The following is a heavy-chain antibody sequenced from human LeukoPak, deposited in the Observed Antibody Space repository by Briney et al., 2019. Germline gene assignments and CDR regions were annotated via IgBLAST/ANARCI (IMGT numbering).Heavy chain of an antibody. J-gene: IGHJ5*02. V-gene: IGHV3-64*01. CDR3: VRGGASGIDH. D-gene: IGHD1-26*01. CDR2: ISVNGNTT. CDR1: GFALGSFA. Sequence: PGGSLRLSCTASGFALGSFAMHWVRQGAGKRLEYISAISVNGNTTNYDTSVKGRFVISRDNSRNKLYLQMGRLRPEDTAMYFCVRGGASGIDHWGRGALVTVS.